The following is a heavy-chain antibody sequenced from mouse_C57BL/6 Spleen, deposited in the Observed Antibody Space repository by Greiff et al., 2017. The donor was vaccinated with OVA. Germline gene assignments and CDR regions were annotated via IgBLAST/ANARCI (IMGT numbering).Heavy chain of an antibody. Sequence: EVMLVESGEGLVKPGGSLKLSCAASGFTFSSYAMSWVRQTPEKRLEWVAYISSGGDYIYYADTVKGRFTISRDNARNTLYLQMSSLKSEDTAMYYCTRARDSSGYDAWFAYWGQGTLVTVSA. V-gene: IGHV5-9-1*02. CDR2: ISSGGDYI. D-gene: IGHD3-2*02. CDR1: GFTFSSYA. CDR3: TRARDSSGYDAWFAY. J-gene: IGHJ3*01.